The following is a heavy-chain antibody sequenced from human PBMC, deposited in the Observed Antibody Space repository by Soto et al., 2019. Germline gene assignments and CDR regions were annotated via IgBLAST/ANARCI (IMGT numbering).Heavy chain of an antibody. J-gene: IGHJ6*02. D-gene: IGHD4-17*01. CDR2: ISYDGSNK. CDR1: GFTFSSYG. V-gene: IGHV3-30*18. Sequence: GGSLRLSCAASGFTFSSYGMHWVRQAPGKGLEWVAVISYDGSNKYYADSVKGRFTISRDNSKNTLYLQMNSLRAEDTAVYYCAKVYGDYVYYYGMDVWGQGTTVTVSS. CDR3: AKVYGDYVYYYGMDV.